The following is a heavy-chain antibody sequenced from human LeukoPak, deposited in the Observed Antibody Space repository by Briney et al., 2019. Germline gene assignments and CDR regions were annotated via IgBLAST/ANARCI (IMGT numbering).Heavy chain of an antibody. V-gene: IGHV1-18*01. Sequence: ASVKVSCEASGYSFTNYGITWVRQAPGLGLEWMGWINAFNGDRDHAQKFQGRVTMTTDTSTSTAYMELRSLRSDDTAVYYCARDGSGTWSDPWGQGTLVTVSS. J-gene: IGHJ5*02. CDR1: GYSFTNYG. CDR2: INAFNGDR. D-gene: IGHD3-10*01. CDR3: ARDGSGTWSDP.